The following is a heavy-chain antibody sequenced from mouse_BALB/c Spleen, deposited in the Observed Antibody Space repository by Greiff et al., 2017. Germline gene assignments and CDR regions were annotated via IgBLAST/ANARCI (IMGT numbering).Heavy chain of an antibody. J-gene: IGHJ4*01. Sequence: VKLMESGPGLVAPSQSLSITCTVSGFSLTSYGVHWVRQPPGKGLEWLGVIWAGGSTNYNSALMSRLSISKDNSKSQVFLKMNSLQTDDTAMYYCARDRPLRYYAMDYWGQGTSVTVSS. CDR3: ARDRPLRYYAMDY. CDR1: GFSLTSYG. D-gene: IGHD6-1*01. CDR2: IWAGGST. V-gene: IGHV2-9*02.